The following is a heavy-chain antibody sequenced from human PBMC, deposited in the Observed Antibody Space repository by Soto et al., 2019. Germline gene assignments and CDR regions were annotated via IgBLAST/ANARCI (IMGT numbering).Heavy chain of an antibody. Sequence: EVQLVESGGGLVQPGGSLRLSCAASGFTFSSYWMSWVRQAPGKGLEWVANIKQDGSEKYYVDSVKGRFTISRDNAKNSLYLQINSLTAEDTAVYYCARPGYYGSGTLGYWGQGTLVTVSS. CDR1: GFTFSSYW. CDR3: ARPGYYGSGTLGY. V-gene: IGHV3-7*01. D-gene: IGHD3-10*01. J-gene: IGHJ4*02. CDR2: IKQDGSEK.